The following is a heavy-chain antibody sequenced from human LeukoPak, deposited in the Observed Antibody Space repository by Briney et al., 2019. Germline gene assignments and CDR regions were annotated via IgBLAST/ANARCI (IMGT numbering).Heavy chain of an antibody. Sequence: SETLSLTCTVSGGSISSGDYYWSWIRQPPGKGLEWIGYIYYSGSTYYNPSLKGRVTISVDTSKNQFSLKLSSVTAADTAVYYCARSVVVITTGSPLVDYWGQGTLVTVSS. CDR3: ARSVVVITTGSPLVDY. J-gene: IGHJ4*02. CDR2: IYYSGST. D-gene: IGHD3-22*01. V-gene: IGHV4-30-4*01. CDR1: GGSISSGDYY.